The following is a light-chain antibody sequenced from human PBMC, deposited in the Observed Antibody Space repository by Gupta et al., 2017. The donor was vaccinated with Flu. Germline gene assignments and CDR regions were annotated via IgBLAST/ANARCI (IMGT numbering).Light chain of an antibody. CDR1: SGSIASAY. CDR2: ENK. V-gene: IGLV6-57*01. Sequence: NFVLTQPHSVSESPGKTVTISCTRSSGSIASAYVQWYQQRPGSSPTTVIYENKQRPSGVPDRFSGSIDNSNSASLTISGLRTEDEADYYCQSYDVTTYVCGTGTKVTVL. CDR3: QSYDVTTYV. J-gene: IGLJ1*01.